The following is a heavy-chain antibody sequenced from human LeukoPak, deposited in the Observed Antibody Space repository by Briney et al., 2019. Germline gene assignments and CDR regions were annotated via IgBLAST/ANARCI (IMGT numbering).Heavy chain of an antibody. J-gene: IGHJ3*02. D-gene: IGHD2-15*01. V-gene: IGHV3-21*01. CDR1: GGSISSRS. CDR3: ARECSGGSCYLGGAFDI. Sequence: PSETLSLTCTVSGGSISSRSYYWAWIRQSPGKGLEWVSSISSSSSYIYYADSVKGRFTISRDNAKNSLYLQMNSLRAEDTAVYYCARECSGGSCYLGGAFDIWGQGTMVTVSS. CDR2: ISSSSSYI.